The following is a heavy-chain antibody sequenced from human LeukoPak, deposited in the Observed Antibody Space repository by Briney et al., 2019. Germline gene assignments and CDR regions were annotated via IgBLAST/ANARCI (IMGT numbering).Heavy chain of an antibody. V-gene: IGHV3-66*01. CDR3: ARVKVSLWFGESDDY. J-gene: IGHJ4*02. CDR2: IYSGGST. D-gene: IGHD3-10*01. Sequence: GGSLRLSCAASGFTVSSNYMSWVRQAPGKGLEWVSVIYSGGSTYYADSVKGRFTISRDNSKNTLCLQMNSLRAEDTAVYYCARVKVSLWFGESDDYWGQGTLVTVSS. CDR1: GFTVSSNY.